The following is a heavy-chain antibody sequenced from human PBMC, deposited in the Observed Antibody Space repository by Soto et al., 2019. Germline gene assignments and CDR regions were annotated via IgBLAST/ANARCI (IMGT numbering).Heavy chain of an antibody. J-gene: IGHJ5*02. CDR2: ISGSDNRT. CDR3: ASSTMIVVITA. V-gene: IGHV3-23*01. CDR1: GFTFSNYA. Sequence: GSLRLSCAASGFTFSNYAMNWVRQAPGKGLEWISIISGSDNRTYYADSVKGRFTISRDNSQNTLYLQMNSLRADDTAIYYCASSTMIVVITAWGQGTLVTSPQ. D-gene: IGHD3-22*01.